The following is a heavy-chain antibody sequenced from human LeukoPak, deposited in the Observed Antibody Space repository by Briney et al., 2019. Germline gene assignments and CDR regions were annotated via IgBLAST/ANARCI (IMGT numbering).Heavy chain of an antibody. J-gene: IGHJ4*02. CDR1: GGSFSGYY. V-gene: IGHV4-34*01. CDR3: ASTSY. Sequence: SETLSLTCAVYGGSFSGYYWSWIRQPSGKGLEWIGEINHSGSTNYNPSLKSRVTISVDTSKNQFSLKLSSVTAADTAVYYCASTSYWGQGTLVTVSS. CDR2: INHSGST.